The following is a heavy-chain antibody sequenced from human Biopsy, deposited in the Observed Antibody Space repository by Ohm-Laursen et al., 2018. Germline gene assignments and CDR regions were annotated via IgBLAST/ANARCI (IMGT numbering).Heavy chain of an antibody. CDR3: ARGTNYYGSGRNRHWFDP. V-gene: IGHV4-34*01. D-gene: IGHD3-10*01. CDR2: INDSGRT. CDR1: GGSFGGYY. J-gene: IGHJ5*02. Sequence: SDTLSLTCGVYGGSFGGYYCSWIRQPPGKGLEWIGEINDSGRTNYNPSLRSRVTFSVDTSKNQFSLKLSSVTAADTAVYYCARGTNYYGSGRNRHWFDPWGQGTQVTVSS.